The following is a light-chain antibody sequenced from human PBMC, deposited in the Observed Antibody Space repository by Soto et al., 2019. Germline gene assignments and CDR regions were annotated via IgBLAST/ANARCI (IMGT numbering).Light chain of an antibody. CDR1: RSNIGDNT. CDR3: AAWDDSLRGVV. V-gene: IGLV1-44*01. CDR2: SDN. Sequence: QSVLTQPPSASGTPGQRVAISCSGSRSNIGDNTVNWYQQLPGTAPKLLIYSDNQRPSGVPDRFSGSKSGTSASLAISGLKSEDEADFYCAAWDDSLRGVVFGGGTKLTVL. J-gene: IGLJ2*01.